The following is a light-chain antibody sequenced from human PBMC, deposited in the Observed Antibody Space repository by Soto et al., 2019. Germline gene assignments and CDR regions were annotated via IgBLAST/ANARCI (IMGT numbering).Light chain of an antibody. J-gene: IGKJ4*01. CDR1: QSISSW. Sequence: DIQMTQSPSTLSASVGDRVTITCRASQSISSWLAWYQHKPGKAPNLLIYKASTLESGVPSRFSGSGSGTEFTLTVSSLQPDDFATYYCQQYDSYPLSCGGGIKMEIK. CDR3: QQYDSYPLS. V-gene: IGKV1-5*03. CDR2: KAS.